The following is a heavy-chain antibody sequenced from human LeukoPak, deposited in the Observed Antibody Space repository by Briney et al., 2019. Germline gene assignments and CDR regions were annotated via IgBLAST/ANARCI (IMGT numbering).Heavy chain of an antibody. CDR3: ARQRLGIEVGGFVP. D-gene: IGHD2-15*01. Sequence: SETLALTCAVSGGSISSRCYYWGWIRQPPGKGLEWIGSISYSGSTFYNPSLKSRVTISVDTSKNQFSLELSSVTAADTAVYFCARQRLGIEVGGFVPWGQGTLVTVSS. CDR2: ISYSGST. CDR1: GGSISSRCYY. V-gene: IGHV4-39*01. J-gene: IGHJ5*02.